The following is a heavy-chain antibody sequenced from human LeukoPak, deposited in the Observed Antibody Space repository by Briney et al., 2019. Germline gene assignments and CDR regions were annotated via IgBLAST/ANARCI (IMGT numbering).Heavy chain of an antibody. CDR3: AKGRIAVVQYNWFDP. Sequence: GGSLRLSCAASGFTFSSYAMSWVRQAPGKGLEWVSAISGSGGSTYYADSVKGRFTISRDNSKNTLYLQMNSLRAEDTAVYYCAKGRIAVVQYNWFDPWGQGTLITVSS. CDR2: ISGSGGST. J-gene: IGHJ5*02. D-gene: IGHD6-19*01. CDR1: GFTFSSYA. V-gene: IGHV3-23*01.